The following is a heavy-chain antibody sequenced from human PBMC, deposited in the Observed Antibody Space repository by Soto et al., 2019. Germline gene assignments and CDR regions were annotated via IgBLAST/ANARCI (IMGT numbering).Heavy chain of an antibody. V-gene: IGHV3-23*01. J-gene: IGHJ4*02. Sequence: EVHLLESGGGWLQPGGSRRLSGAASGFGFRNLAMGWVGQAPGKGLGWVSVINNGGDITYHSDSVKGRFTISRDNSKNTLFLQMNSLRAEDTAVYYCAKDATRSDGWYYFDYWGQGALVAVSS. CDR3: AKDATRSDGWYYFDY. D-gene: IGHD6-19*01. CDR1: GFGFRNLA. CDR2: INNGGDIT.